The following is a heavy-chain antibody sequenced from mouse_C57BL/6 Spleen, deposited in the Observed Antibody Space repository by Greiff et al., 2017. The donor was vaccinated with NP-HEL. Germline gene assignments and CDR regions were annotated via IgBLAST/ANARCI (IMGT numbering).Heavy chain of an antibody. CDR3: ARWGLRLGYYVDY. CDR2: IYPGDGDT. CDR1: GYAFSSSW. D-gene: IGHD2-4*01. Sequence: VQLQQSGPELVKPGASVKISCKASGYAFSSSWMNWVKQRPGKGLEWIGRIYPGDGDTNYNGKFKGKATLTADKSSSTAYMQLSSLTSEDSAVYFCARWGLRLGYYVDYWGQSTTLTVSS. J-gene: IGHJ2*01. V-gene: IGHV1-82*01.